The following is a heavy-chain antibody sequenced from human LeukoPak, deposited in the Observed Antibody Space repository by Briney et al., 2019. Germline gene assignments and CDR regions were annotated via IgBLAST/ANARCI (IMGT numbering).Heavy chain of an antibody. J-gene: IGHJ4*02. Sequence: SETLSLTCAVYGGSFSGYYWSWIRQPPGKGLEWIGEINHSGSTNYNPSLKSRVTISVDTSKNQFSLKLSSVTAADTAVYYCARGGKLRPFDHWGQGTLVTVSS. CDR2: INHSGST. CDR3: ARGGKLRPFDH. V-gene: IGHV4-34*01. CDR1: GGSFSGYY.